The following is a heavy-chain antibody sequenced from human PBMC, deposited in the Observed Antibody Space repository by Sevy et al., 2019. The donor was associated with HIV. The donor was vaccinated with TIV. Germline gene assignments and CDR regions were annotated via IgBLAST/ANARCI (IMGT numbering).Heavy chain of an antibody. Sequence: ASVKVSCKASGYTFTSYGISWVRQAPGQGLEWMGWISAYNGNTNYAQMLQGRVTMTTDTSTSTVYMELRSLRSDDTAVYYCARDKEYSRIYFDYWGQGTLVTVSS. D-gene: IGHD6-6*01. CDR3: ARDKEYSRIYFDY. V-gene: IGHV1-18*01. CDR1: GYTFTSYG. CDR2: ISAYNGNT. J-gene: IGHJ4*02.